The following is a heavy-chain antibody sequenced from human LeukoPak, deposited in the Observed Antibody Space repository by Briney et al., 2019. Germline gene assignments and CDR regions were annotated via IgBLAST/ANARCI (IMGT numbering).Heavy chain of an antibody. D-gene: IGHD3-22*01. CDR1: GFTFNVYS. V-gene: IGHV3-21*01. CDR2: ISSNSKYI. Sequence: KTGGSLRLSCAASGFTFNVYSMNWVRQAPGKGLEWVSSISSNSKYIYYADSMRGRFTVSRDNAKNSLFLQLNSLRAEDTAVYYCARDSSDFDYWGQGTLVTVSS. CDR3: ARDSSDFDY. J-gene: IGHJ4*02.